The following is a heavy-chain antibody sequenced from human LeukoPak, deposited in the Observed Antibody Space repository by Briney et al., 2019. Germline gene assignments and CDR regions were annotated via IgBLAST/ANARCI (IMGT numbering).Heavy chain of an antibody. V-gene: IGHV3-7*01. Sequence: GGSLRLSCAVSGLTFSSSWMDWVRQALGKGLEWVASINPEGSEKYSADSVKGRFTISRDNAKNSLYLQMDSLRVEDTAFYYCARDLAYSRLDYWGQGMLVTVSS. D-gene: IGHD5-18*01. CDR2: INPEGSEK. CDR3: ARDLAYSRLDY. J-gene: IGHJ4*02. CDR1: GLTFSSSW.